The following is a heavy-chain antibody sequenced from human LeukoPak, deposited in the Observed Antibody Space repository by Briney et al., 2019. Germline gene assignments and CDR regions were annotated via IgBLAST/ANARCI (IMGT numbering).Heavy chain of an antibody. D-gene: IGHD6-13*01. Sequence: PSETLSLTCTVSGASISRYYWSWIRLPPGKGLEWIGYIAYSGSTNYNPTLRSRVTISLETSRNQFSLKLSSVTAADTAFYYCARLPAAAGVWALDYWGHGTLVTVSS. V-gene: IGHV4-59*01. CDR3: ARLPAAAGVWALDY. J-gene: IGHJ4*01. CDR2: IAYSGST. CDR1: GASISRYY.